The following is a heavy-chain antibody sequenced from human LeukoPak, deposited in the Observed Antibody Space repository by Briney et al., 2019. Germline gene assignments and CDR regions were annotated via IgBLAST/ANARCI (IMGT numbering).Heavy chain of an antibody. Sequence: SETLSLTCTVSGGSISSYYWSWIRQPPGKGLEWIGYIYYSGGTNYNPSLKSRVTISVDTSKNQFSLKLSSVTAADTAVYYCARDQYYYGMDVWGQGTTVTVSS. V-gene: IGHV4-59*01. CDR3: ARDQYYYGMDV. CDR2: IYYSGGT. J-gene: IGHJ6*02. CDR1: GGSISSYY.